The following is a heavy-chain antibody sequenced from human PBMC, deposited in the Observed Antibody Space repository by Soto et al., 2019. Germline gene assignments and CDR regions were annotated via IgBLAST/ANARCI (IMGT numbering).Heavy chain of an antibody. CDR1: GGTFSSYT. CDR3: ARGPQYYYYYYYMDV. Sequence: SVKVSCKASGGTFSSYTISWVRQAPGQGLEWMGRIIPILGIANYAQKFQGRVTITADKSTSTAYMELSSLRSEDTAVYYCARGPQYYYYYYYMDVWGKGTTVTVSS. J-gene: IGHJ6*03. V-gene: IGHV1-69*02. CDR2: IIPILGIA.